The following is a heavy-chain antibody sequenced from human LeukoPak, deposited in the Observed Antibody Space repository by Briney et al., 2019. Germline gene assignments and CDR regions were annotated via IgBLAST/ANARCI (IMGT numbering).Heavy chain of an antibody. D-gene: IGHD3-9*01. CDR1: GGSFSGYY. V-gene: IGHV4-34*01. J-gene: IGHJ4*02. Sequence: SETLSLTCAVYGGSFSGYYWSWIRQPPGKGLEWIGEINHSGNTNYNPSLKSRVTISVDTSKNQFSLKLSSVTAADTAVYYCARGLRYFDWLLGYWGQGTLVTVSS. CDR2: INHSGNT. CDR3: ARGLRYFDWLLGY.